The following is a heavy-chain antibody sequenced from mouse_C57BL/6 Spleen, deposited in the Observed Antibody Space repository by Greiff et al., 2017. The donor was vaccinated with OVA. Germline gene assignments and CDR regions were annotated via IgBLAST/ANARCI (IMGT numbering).Heavy chain of an antibody. CDR1: GYTFTSYW. Sequence: QVQLKQPGAELVRPGSSVKLSCKASGYTFTSYWMDWVKQRPGQGLEWIGNIYPSDSETHYNQKFKDKATLTVDKSSSTAYMQLSSLTSEDSAVYYCARSGQLGRGYFDYWGQGTTLTVSS. CDR3: ARSGQLGRGYFDY. D-gene: IGHD4-1*02. V-gene: IGHV1-61*01. J-gene: IGHJ2*01. CDR2: IYPSDSET.